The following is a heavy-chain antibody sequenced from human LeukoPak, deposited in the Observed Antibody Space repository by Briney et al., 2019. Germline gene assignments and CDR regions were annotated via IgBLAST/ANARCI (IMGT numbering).Heavy chain of an antibody. CDR1: GFTFSSYG. V-gene: IGHV3-30*18. J-gene: IGHJ3*02. CDR2: ISYDGSNK. CDR3: AKTGVGTTSGAFDI. D-gene: IGHD1-26*01. Sequence: GGSLRLSCAASGFTFSSYGMHWVRQAPGKGLEWVAVISYDGSNKYYADSVKGRFTISRDNSKNTLYLQMNSLRAEDTAVYYCAKTGVGTTSGAFDIWGQGTMVTVSS.